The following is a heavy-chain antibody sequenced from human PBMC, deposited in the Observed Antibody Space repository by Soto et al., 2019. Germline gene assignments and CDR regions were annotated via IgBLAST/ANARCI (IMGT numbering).Heavy chain of an antibody. CDR3: AAPYDSSGYSPYYRMDV. D-gene: IGHD3-22*01. V-gene: IGHV1-24*01. CDR2: FDPEDGET. J-gene: IGHJ6*02. CDR1: GYTLTELS. Sequence: ASVKVSCKVSGYTLTELSMHWVRQAPGKGLEWMGGFDPEDGETIYAQKFQGRVTMTEDTSTDTAYMELSSLRSEDTAVYYCAAPYDSSGYSPYYRMDVWGQGTTVTVSS.